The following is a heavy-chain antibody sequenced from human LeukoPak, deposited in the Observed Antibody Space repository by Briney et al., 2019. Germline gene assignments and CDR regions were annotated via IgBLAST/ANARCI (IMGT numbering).Heavy chain of an antibody. CDR1: GYTFTSYD. CDR2: MNPNSGNT. CDR3: ARVERIVVPAAEGYYDFWSGYRDYYYYYMDV. D-gene: IGHD3-3*01. V-gene: IGHV1-8*03. Sequence: ASVKVSCKASGYTFTSYDINWVRQATGQGLEWMGWMNPNSGNTGYAQKFQGRVTITRNTSISTAYMELSSLRSEDTAVYYCARVERIVVPAAEGYYDFWSGYRDYYYYYMDVWGKGTTVTVSS. J-gene: IGHJ6*03.